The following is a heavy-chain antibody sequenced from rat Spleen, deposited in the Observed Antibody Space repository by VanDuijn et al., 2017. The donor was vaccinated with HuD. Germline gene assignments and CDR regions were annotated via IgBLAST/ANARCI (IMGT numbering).Heavy chain of an antibody. D-gene: IGHD4-4*01. V-gene: IGHV5-31*01. J-gene: IGHJ2*01. CDR3: ARQNSGFYFDY. Sequence: EVQLVESGGGLVQPGRSLKLSCVASGFTFNNYWMTWIRQAPGKGLEWVATISYEGSSTYYGDSVKGRFTISRDNAKSTLYLLMDSLRSEDTATYYCARQNSGFYFDYWCQGVMVTVSS. CDR1: GFTFNNYW. CDR2: ISYEGSST.